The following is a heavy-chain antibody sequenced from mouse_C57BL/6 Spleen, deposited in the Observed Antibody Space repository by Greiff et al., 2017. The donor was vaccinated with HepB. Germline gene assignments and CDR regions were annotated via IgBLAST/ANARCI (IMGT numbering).Heavy chain of an antibody. CDR1: GYTFTSYW. J-gene: IGHJ2*01. CDR2: IYPGSGST. V-gene: IGHV1-55*01. Sequence: QVQLQQPGAELVKPGASVKMSCKASGYTFTSYWITWVKQRPGQGLEWIGDIYPGSGSTNYNEKFKSKATLTVDTSSSTAYMQLSSLTSEDSAVYYCAREGLTTVVGGDFDDWGQGTTLTVSS. D-gene: IGHD1-1*01. CDR3: AREGLTTVVGGDFDD.